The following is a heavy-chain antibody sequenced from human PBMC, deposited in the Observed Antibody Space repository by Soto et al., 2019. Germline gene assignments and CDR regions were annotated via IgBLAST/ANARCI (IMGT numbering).Heavy chain of an antibody. Sequence: PGESLKISFKGSGYNFISYWIIWVRQMPGKGLEWMGRIDPSDSYTNYSPSFQGHVTISADKSFSTAYLQWSSLKASDTAMYYCASRSRAAVAGTGVDFWGQGTLVTVSS. CDR3: ASRSRAAVAGTGVDF. J-gene: IGHJ4*02. CDR2: IDPSDSYT. V-gene: IGHV5-10-1*01. CDR1: GYNFISYW. D-gene: IGHD6-19*01.